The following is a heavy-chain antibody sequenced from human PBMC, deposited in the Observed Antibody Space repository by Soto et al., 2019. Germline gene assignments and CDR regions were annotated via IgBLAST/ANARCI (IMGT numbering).Heavy chain of an antibody. CDR1: GFTVSSNY. J-gene: IGHJ4*02. CDR3: AKELTSSGFFDY. V-gene: IGHV3-66*01. CDR2: IYSGGST. D-gene: IGHD6-19*01. Sequence: GGSLRLSCAASGFTVSSNYMSWVRQAPGKGLEWVSVIYSGGSTYYADSVKGRFTISRDNSKNTLYLQMNSLRAEDTAVYYCAKELTSSGFFDYWGQGTLVTVSS.